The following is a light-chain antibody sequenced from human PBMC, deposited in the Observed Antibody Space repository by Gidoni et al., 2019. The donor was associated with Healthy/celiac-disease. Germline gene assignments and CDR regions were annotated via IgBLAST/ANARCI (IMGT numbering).Light chain of an antibody. Sequence: QSVLTHTPPLSGAPVHRVTISCTGISSNIGAGYDVQWYQQLPGTAPQLLIYCNSNRPLGVPDRFSGSKSGTSASLAITGLQAEDEADYYCQSYDSSLSGSVFGGGTKLTVL. CDR2: CNS. CDR1: SSNIGAGYD. V-gene: IGLV1-40*01. J-gene: IGLJ2*01. CDR3: QSYDSSLSGSV.